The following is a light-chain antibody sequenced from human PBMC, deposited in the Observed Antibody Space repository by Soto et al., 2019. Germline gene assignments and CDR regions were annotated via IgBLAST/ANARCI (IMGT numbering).Light chain of an antibody. CDR1: QSVSSY. V-gene: IGKV3-11*01. CDR2: DAS. Sequence: EIVMTQSPATLSVSPGERATLSCRASQSVSSYLAWYQQKPGQAPRLLIYDASNRATGIPARFSGSWSGTAGTITLRSLETEDGQVYDGQQRSDWPITFGQGTRLEIK. CDR3: QQRSDWPIT. J-gene: IGKJ5*01.